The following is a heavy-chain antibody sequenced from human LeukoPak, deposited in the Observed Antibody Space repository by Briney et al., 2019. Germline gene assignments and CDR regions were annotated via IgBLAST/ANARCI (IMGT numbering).Heavy chain of an antibody. D-gene: IGHD3/OR15-3a*01. CDR1: GITLSHYG. CDR2: ISGSGGST. CDR3: AKRGVVIRVFLVGFHKEAFYFES. V-gene: IGHV3-23*01. J-gene: IGHJ4*02. Sequence: GSLRLSWAGSGITLSHYGMGWVRQAPGKGLEMVAGISGSGGSTIYADSVKGRFTISRDNPKNTLYLQMNSLRAEDTAFYFCAKRGVVIRVFLVGFHKEAFYFESWGQGALVTVSS.